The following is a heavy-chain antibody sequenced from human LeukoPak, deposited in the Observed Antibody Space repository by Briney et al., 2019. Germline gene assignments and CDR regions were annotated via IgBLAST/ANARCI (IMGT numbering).Heavy chain of an antibody. J-gene: IGHJ4*02. Sequence: SETLSLTCTVSGGSISSYYWSWIRQPPGKGLEWIGYIYYSGSTNYNPSLKSRVTMSVDTSINQFSLKLSSVTAADTAVYYCARRASGGYCSSGLCPPFVYWGQGTLVTVSS. CDR1: GGSISSYY. D-gene: IGHD2-15*01. V-gene: IGHV4-59*08. CDR3: ARRASGGYCSSGLCPPFVY. CDR2: IYYSGST.